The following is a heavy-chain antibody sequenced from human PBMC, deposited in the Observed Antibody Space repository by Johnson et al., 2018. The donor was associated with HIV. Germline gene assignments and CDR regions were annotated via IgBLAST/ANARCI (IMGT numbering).Heavy chain of an antibody. CDR1: GFTFDDYA. CDR2: ISWDGGST. V-gene: IGHV3-43D*03. CDR3: ARGRDGYNLDAFDI. D-gene: IGHD5-24*01. J-gene: IGHJ3*02. Sequence: EVQLVESGGVVVQPGGSLRLSCAASGFTFDDYAMHWVRQAPGKGLEWVSLISWDGGSTYYADSVKGRFTISRDNAKNSLYLQMNSLRAEDTAVYYCARGRDGYNLDAFDIWGQGTMVTVSS.